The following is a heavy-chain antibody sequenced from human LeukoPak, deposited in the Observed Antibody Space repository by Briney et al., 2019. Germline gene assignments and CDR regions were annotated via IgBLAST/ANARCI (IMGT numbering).Heavy chain of an antibody. D-gene: IGHD1-26*01. J-gene: IGHJ5*02. CDR1: GASISGYY. V-gene: IGHV4-59*08. Sequence: SETLSLTCTVSGASISGYYWSWIRQPPGKGLEWIGFVYYSGSTNYNPSLKSRVTISVDTSKNQFSLRLSSVTAADTAVYYCARHVDTTLYSWFDPWGQGTLVTVSS. CDR2: VYYSGST. CDR3: ARHVDTTLYSWFDP.